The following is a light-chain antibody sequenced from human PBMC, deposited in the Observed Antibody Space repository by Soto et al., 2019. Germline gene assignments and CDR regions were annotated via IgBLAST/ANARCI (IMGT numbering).Light chain of an antibody. CDR1: SSDVGGYNY. V-gene: IGLV2-14*03. CDR3: SSHTSSSTPPVV. Sequence: QSALTQPASVSGSPGQSITISCTGTSSDVGGYNYVSWYQQHPGKAPKLMIYDVNNRPSGVSNRFSGSKSGNTASLTISGLQAEDEADYYCSSHTSSSTPPVVFGGGTKLTVL. CDR2: DVN. J-gene: IGLJ3*02.